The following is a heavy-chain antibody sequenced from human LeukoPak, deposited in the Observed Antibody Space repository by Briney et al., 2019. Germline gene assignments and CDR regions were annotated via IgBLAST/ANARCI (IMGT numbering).Heavy chain of an antibody. CDR2: INPSGGST. Sequence: ASVKVSCKASGYTFTSYYMHWVRQAPGQGLEWMGIINPSGGSTSYAQKFQGRVTMTTDTSTSTAYMELRSLRSDDTAVYYCARDRGSIAVAGWFDPWGQGTLVTVSS. CDR1: GYTFTSYY. J-gene: IGHJ5*02. D-gene: IGHD6-19*01. V-gene: IGHV1-46*01. CDR3: ARDRGSIAVAGWFDP.